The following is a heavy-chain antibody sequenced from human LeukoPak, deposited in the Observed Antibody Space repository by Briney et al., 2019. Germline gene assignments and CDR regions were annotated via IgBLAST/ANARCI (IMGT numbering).Heavy chain of an antibody. CDR1: GYTFTSYD. Sequence: GASVKVSCKASGYTFTSYDINWVRQATAQGLEWMGWMNPNSGNTGYAQKFQGRVTITRNTSISTAYMELSSLRSEDTAVYYCARSGQRGIAAADYWGQGTLVTVSS. D-gene: IGHD6-13*01. CDR3: ARSGQRGIAAADY. V-gene: IGHV1-8*03. CDR2: MNPNSGNT. J-gene: IGHJ4*02.